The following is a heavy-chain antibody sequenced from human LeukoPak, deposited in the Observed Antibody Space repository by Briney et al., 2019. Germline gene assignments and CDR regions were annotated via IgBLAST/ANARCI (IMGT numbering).Heavy chain of an antibody. D-gene: IGHD6-19*01. CDR3: ARGGIAVATKIWVY. CDR1: GFTFSSYA. CDR2: INHSGST. V-gene: IGHV4-34*01. Sequence: PGGSLRLSCAASGFTFSSYAMSWIRQPPGKGLEWIGEINHSGSTNYNPSLKSRVTISVDTSKNQFSLKLSSVTAADTAVYYCARGGIAVATKIWVYWGQGTLVTVSS. J-gene: IGHJ4*02.